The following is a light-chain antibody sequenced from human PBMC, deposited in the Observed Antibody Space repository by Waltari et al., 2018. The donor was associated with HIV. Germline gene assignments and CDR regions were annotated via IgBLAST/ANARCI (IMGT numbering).Light chain of an antibody. V-gene: IGLV3-21*04. CDR1: NIGTKS. Sequence: SYVLTQPPSVSVAPGETATVTCGGNNIGTKSVHCSQQRPGQAPVLVIYYNDGRPSGIPERFSGSNSGNTATLTISRAEAGDEADYYCHVWDGSDYVSGVFGGGTKVTVL. CDR2: YND. J-gene: IGLJ3*02. CDR3: HVWDGSDYVSGV.